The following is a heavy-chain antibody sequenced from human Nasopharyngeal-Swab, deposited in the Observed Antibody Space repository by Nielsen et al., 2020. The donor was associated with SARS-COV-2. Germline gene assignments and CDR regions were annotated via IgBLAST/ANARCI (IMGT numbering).Heavy chain of an antibody. CDR1: GFTFSSYA. Sequence: GESLKISCAASGFTFSSYAMSWVRQAPGKGLEWVSAISGSGGYTYYADSVKGRFTISRDNSKNTVYLQMNSLRAEDTAVYYCAPSVRGIRMYAFDIWGQGTMVTASS. J-gene: IGHJ3*02. D-gene: IGHD3-10*02. CDR3: APSVRGIRMYAFDI. V-gene: IGHV3-23*01. CDR2: ISGSGGYT.